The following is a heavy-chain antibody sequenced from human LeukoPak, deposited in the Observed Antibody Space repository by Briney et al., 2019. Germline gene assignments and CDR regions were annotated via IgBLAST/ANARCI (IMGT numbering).Heavy chain of an antibody. V-gene: IGHV3-7*01. CDR3: ARDGVLGSHDY. CDR1: GFTFSSYA. D-gene: IGHD2-15*01. J-gene: IGHJ4*02. Sequence: GGSLRLSCAASGFTFSSYAMSWVRQAPGKGLEWVANIKQDGSEKYYVDSVKGRFTISRDNAKNSLYLQMNSLRAEDAAVYYCARDGVLGSHDYWGQGTLVTVSS. CDR2: IKQDGSEK.